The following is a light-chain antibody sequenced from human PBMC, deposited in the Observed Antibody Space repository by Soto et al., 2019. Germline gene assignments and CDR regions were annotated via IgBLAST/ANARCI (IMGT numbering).Light chain of an antibody. CDR2: AAS. V-gene: IGKV1-6*02. CDR3: LQDYNYPPT. J-gene: IGKJ5*01. Sequence: AIQLTQSPSSQSASVEDRVTITCRASQAIRNDLGWYQQKPGKAPKLLIYAASSLQSGVPSRFSGSGSGTDFTLTISSLQAEDFATYYCLQDYNYPPTFGQGTRLEIK. CDR1: QAIRND.